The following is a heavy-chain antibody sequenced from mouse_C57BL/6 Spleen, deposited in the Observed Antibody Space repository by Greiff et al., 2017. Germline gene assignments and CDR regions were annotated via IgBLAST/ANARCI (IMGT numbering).Heavy chain of an antibody. V-gene: IGHV1-42*01. Sequence: EVQLQQSGPELVKPGASVKISCKASGYSFTGYYMNWVKQSPEKSLEWIGEINPSTGGTTYNQKFKAKATLTVDKSSSTAYMQLKCLTSEDSAVYYCARRNYDYAGGYFDYWGQGTTLTVSS. J-gene: IGHJ2*01. CDR1: GYSFTGYY. CDR3: ARRNYDYAGGYFDY. D-gene: IGHD2-4*01. CDR2: INPSTGGT.